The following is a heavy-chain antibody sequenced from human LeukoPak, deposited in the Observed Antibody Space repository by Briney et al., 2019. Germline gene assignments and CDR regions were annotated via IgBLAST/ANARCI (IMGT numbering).Heavy chain of an antibody. CDR1: GFTFTSYE. CDR3: TRGGMVPD. V-gene: IGHV3-48*03. Sequence: PGGSLRLACAASGFTFTSYEMNWVRQAPGKGLEWVSYISSSGTTIYYADSVKGRFTISRDNAKNSLYLQMNSLRAEDTAVYFCTRGGMVPDWGQGTLVTVSS. J-gene: IGHJ4*02. CDR2: ISSSGTTI. D-gene: IGHD4/OR15-4a*01.